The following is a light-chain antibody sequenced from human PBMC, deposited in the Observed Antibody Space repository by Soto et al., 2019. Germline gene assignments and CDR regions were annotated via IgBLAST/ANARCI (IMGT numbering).Light chain of an antibody. CDR2: DVS. CDR1: SSDVDDYNY. CDR3: CSYGGTFYV. V-gene: IGLV2-11*01. J-gene: IGLJ1*01. Sequence: QSVLSQPRSVSGSPGKSFTISCTGTSSDVDDYNYVSWFQQHPGKAPKLMIYDVSERPSGVPDRFSGSKPGNTASLTISGLQAEDEADYYCCSYGGTFYVFGTGTKVTVL.